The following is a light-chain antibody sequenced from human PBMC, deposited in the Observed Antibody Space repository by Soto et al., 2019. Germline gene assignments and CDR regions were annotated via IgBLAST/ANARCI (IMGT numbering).Light chain of an antibody. CDR2: DAS. CDR3: QQYNNWPLT. Sequence: IVLTQSPATLSFSPGERATLSCRAGQNIRTYLAWYQQKSGQAPRLLIHDASNRATGTPARFSGSGSGTDFTLTISSLEPEDSAVYYCQQYNNWPLTFGQGTKVDIK. J-gene: IGKJ1*01. CDR1: QNIRTY. V-gene: IGKV3-11*01.